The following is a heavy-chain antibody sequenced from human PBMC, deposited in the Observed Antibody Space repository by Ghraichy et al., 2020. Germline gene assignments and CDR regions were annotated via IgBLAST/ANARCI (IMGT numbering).Heavy chain of an antibody. CDR3: ARDGGHDFGRRKGDY. D-gene: IGHD4-17*01. CDR1: GFTFSDYW. CDR2: IKTDGSQK. J-gene: IGHJ4*02. Sequence: GETLNISCAASGFTFSDYWMSWVRQAPGKGLEWVAIIKTDGSQKYYVDSVEGRFTISRDNAKNSLYLEANSLRVDDTALYYCARDGGHDFGRRKGDYWGQGTLVTVSS. V-gene: IGHV3-7*04.